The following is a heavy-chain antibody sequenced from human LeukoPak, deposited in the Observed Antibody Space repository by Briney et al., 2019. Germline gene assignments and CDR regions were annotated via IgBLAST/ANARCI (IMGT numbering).Heavy chain of an antibody. D-gene: IGHD6-13*01. CDR3: ARDPVAAAGNSYFDY. J-gene: IGHJ4*02. CDR2: IIPIFGTA. CDR1: GGTFSSYA. V-gene: IGHV1-69*05. Sequence: SVKVSCTASGGTFSSYAISWVRQAPGQGLEWMGGIIPIFGTANYAQKFQGRVTITTDESTSTAYMELSSLRSEDTAVYYCARDPVAAAGNSYFDYWGQGTLVTVSS.